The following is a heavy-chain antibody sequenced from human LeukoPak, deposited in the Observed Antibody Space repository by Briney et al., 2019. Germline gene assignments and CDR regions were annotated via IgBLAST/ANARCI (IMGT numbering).Heavy chain of an antibody. V-gene: IGHV4-31*03. CDR1: GGSISTGGYY. J-gene: IGHJ3*02. CDR3: ARGRVRGSYAFDI. Sequence: SQTLSLTCTVSGGSISTGGYYWRWIRQHPGKGLEWIGYIYYSGSTYYNPSLKSRITISVDTYKQQFALQLSSVTDGDTAVYYCARGRVRGSYAFDIWRQDTRVTVSS. CDR2: IYYSGST. D-gene: IGHD3-10*01.